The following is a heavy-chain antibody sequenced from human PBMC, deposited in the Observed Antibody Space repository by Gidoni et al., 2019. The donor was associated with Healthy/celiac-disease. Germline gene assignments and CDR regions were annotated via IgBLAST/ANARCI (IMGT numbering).Heavy chain of an antibody. CDR3: ARYDLAPIFISGY. V-gene: IGHV3-7*01. D-gene: IGHD3-10*01. Sequence: EVQLVESGGGLVQPGGSLRLSCAASGFTFSSYWMSWVRQAPEKGLEWVANIKQDGSEKYYVDSVKGRFTISRDNAKNSLYLQMNSLRAEDTAVYYCARYDLAPIFISGYWGQGTLVTVSS. CDR2: IKQDGSEK. J-gene: IGHJ4*02. CDR1: GFTFSSYW.